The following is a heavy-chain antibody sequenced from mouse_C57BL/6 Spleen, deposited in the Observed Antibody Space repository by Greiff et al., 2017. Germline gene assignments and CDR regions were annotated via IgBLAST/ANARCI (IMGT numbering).Heavy chain of an antibody. CDR2: ISSGGSYT. CDR1: GFTFSSYG. CDR3: ARHEDSKEDYAMDY. V-gene: IGHV5-6*01. D-gene: IGHD2-5*01. J-gene: IGHJ4*01. Sequence: EVQVVESGGDLVKPGGSLKLSCAASGFTFSSYGMSWVRQTPDKRLEWVATISSGGSYTYYPDSVKGRFTISRDNAKNTLYLQMSSLKSEDTAMYYCARHEDSKEDYAMDYWGQGTSVTVSS.